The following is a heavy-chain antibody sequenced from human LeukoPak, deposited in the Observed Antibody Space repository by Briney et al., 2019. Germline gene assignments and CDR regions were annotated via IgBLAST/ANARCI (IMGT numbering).Heavy chain of an antibody. CDR2: ISGSGGST. D-gene: IGHD4-17*01. V-gene: IGHV3-23*01. J-gene: IGHJ3*02. CDR3: EKDPNGDYIGTFDI. Sequence: GGCLRLSCTTSKFNFNSYGMTWVRQAPGKGLEWGSSISGSGGSTQYAASVQARFTISRDNSKNTLYLHINSLRAEDTAVYYCEKDPNGDYIGTFDIWGQGTMVTVSS. CDR1: KFNFNSYG.